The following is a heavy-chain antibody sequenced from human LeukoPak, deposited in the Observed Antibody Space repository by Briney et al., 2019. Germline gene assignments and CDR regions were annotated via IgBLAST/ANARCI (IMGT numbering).Heavy chain of an antibody. V-gene: IGHV3-21*01. J-gene: IGHJ5*02. D-gene: IGHD5-18*01. CDR3: ARGVDTAMVRYWFDP. CDR1: GFTFSSYS. CDR2: ISSSSSYI. Sequence: GGSLRLSCAASGFTFSSYSMSWVRQAPGKGLEWVASISSSSSYIYYADSVKGRFTISRDNAKNSLYLQMNSLRAEDTAVYYCARGVDTAMVRYWFDPWGQGTLVTVSS.